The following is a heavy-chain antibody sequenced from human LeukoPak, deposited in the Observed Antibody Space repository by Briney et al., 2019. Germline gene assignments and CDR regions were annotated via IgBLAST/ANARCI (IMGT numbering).Heavy chain of an antibody. CDR2: IYYSGST. CDR1: GGSISSYY. J-gene: IGHJ4*02. Sequence: SETLSLTCTVSGGSISSYYWSWIRRPPGKGLEWIGYIYYSGSTNYNPSLKSRLTISVDTSKNQFSLKLSSVTAADTAVYYCARARGGIAAAGHFDYWGQGTLVTVSS. CDR3: ARARGGIAAAGHFDY. V-gene: IGHV4-59*01. D-gene: IGHD6-13*01.